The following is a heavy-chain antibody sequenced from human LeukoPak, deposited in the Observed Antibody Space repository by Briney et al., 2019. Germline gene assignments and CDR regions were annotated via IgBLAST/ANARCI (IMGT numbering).Heavy chain of an antibody. V-gene: IGHV4-59*01. CDR2: IYYSGST. CDR3: ARGSRGSGSYYGY. Sequence: NPSETLSLTCTVSGGSISSYYWSWIRQPPGKGLEWIGYIYYSGSTNYNPSLKSRVTISVDTSKNQFSLKLSSVTAADTAVYYCARGSRGSGSYYGYWGQGTLVTVSS. J-gene: IGHJ4*02. D-gene: IGHD1-26*01. CDR1: GGSISSYY.